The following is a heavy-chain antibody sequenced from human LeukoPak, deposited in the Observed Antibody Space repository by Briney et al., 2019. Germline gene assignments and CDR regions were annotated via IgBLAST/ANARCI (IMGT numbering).Heavy chain of an antibody. D-gene: IGHD2-2*01. CDR1: GFTFSSYA. CDR3: ARRYCSSTSCSHFDY. CDR2: ISSDGGSA. J-gene: IGHJ4*02. Sequence: PGGSLRLSCAASGFTFSSYAMHWVRQAPGKGLEYVSAISSDGGSAYYANSVKGRFTISRDNSKNTLYLQIGSLRAEDMAVYYCARRYCSSTSCSHFDYWGQGTLVTVSS. V-gene: IGHV3-64*01.